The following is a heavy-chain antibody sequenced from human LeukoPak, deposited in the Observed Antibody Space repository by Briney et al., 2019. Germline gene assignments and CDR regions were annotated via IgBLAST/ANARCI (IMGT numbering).Heavy chain of an antibody. V-gene: IGHV1-69*13. CDR1: GGTFSSYA. Sequence: ASMKVSCKASGGTFSSYAISWVRQAPGQGLEWIGGIIPIFGTANYAQKFQGRVTITADESTSTAYMELSSLRSEDTAVYYCARDGRGGLRYFDWLPYYWGQGTLVTVSS. CDR2: IIPIFGTA. D-gene: IGHD3-9*01. J-gene: IGHJ4*02. CDR3: ARDGRGGLRYFDWLPYY.